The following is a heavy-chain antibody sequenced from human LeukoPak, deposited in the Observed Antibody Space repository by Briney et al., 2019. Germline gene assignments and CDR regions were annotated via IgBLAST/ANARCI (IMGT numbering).Heavy chain of an antibody. CDR3: ARSLGSYYTPNDAFDI. J-gene: IGHJ3*02. D-gene: IGHD1-26*01. Sequence: GGSLRLSCAASGFTFSSYSMNWVRQAPGKGLEWVSSISSSSSYIYYADSVKGRFTISRDNAKNSLYLQMNSLRAEDTAVYYCARSLGSYYTPNDAFDIWGQGTMVTVSS. CDR2: ISSSSSYI. CDR1: GFTFSSYS. V-gene: IGHV3-21*01.